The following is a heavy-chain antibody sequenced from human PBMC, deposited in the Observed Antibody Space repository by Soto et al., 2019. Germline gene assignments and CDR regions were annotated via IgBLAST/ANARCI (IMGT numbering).Heavy chain of an antibody. V-gene: IGHV4-59*01. CDR1: GGSISSYY. CDR3: AREGLLSFDY. J-gene: IGHJ4*02. CDR2: IYYSGST. Sequence: PSETLPLTCTVSGGSISSYYWSWIRQPPGKGLEWIGYIYYSGSTNYNPSLKSRVTISVDTSKNQFSLKLSSVTAADTAVYYCAREGLLSFDYWGQGTQVTVSS.